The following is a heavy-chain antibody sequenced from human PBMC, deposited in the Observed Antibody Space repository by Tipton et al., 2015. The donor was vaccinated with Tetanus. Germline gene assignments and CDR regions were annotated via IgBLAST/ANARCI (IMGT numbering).Heavy chain of an antibody. CDR1: GASINSHH. Sequence: GLVKPSETLSLTCSVSGASINSHHWSWLRQAPGKGLEWIGYFHFTGTTNFNPSLQSRVTISLDTSKNQFSLNLTSVTAADTAVYYCASTSYHILTGDPTDSWGQGILVTVSS. CDR3: ASTSYHILTGDPTDS. D-gene: IGHD3-9*01. J-gene: IGHJ4*02. CDR2: FHFTGTT. V-gene: IGHV4-59*11.